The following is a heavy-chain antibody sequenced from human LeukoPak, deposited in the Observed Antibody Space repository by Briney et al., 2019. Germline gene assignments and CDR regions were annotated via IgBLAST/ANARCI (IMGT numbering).Heavy chain of an antibody. V-gene: IGHV3-48*03. CDR3: AREGTAMVSFDY. D-gene: IGHD5-18*01. CDR2: ISSGGNTI. Sequence: GGSLRLSCAASGFTFSSYEMNWVRQAPGKGLEWVSYISSGGNTIYYADSVKGRSTISRDNAKNSLYLQMNSLRAEDTAVYYCAREGTAMVSFDYWGQGTLVTVSS. J-gene: IGHJ4*02. CDR1: GFTFSSYE.